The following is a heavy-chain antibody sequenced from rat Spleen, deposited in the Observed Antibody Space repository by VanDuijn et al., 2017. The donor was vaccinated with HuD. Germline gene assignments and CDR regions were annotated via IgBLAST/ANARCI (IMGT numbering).Heavy chain of an antibody. CDR3: ARRYDFDY. Sequence: EVQLVESGGGLVQPGRSLKLSCAASGFTFSSFPMAWVRQAPKKGLEWVTSISPSGGATYYRDSVKGRFTVSRDNAKNTLYLQMDSLRSEDTATYYCARRYDFDYWGQGVMVTVSS. J-gene: IGHJ2*01. V-gene: IGHV5S13*01. CDR1: GFTFSSFP. CDR2: ISPSGGAT. D-gene: IGHD1-11*01.